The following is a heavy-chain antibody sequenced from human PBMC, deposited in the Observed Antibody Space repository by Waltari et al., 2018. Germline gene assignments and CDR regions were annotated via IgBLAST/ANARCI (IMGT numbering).Heavy chain of an antibody. D-gene: IGHD3-3*01. V-gene: IGHV3-30*02. CDR3: AKLGSVSDYDFWSGYYY. CDR1: GFTFSSYG. J-gene: IGHJ4*02. CDR2: IRYDGSNK. Sequence: QVQLVESGGGVVQPGGSLRLSCAASGFTFSSYGMHWVRQAPGKGLEWVAFIRYDGSNKYYADSVKCRFTISRDNSKNTLYLQMNSLRAEDTAVYYCAKLGSVSDYDFWSGYYYWGQGTLVTVSS.